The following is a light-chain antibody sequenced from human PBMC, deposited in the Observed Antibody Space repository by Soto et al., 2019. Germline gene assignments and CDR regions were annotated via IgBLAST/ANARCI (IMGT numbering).Light chain of an antibody. Sequence: PGERATLSCRASQSISSCLAWYQQKPGQAPTLLIYDASSRASGIPDRFSGSGSGTDFTLTISRLETEDFAVFYCQQYGTSEIIFGQGTRLEIK. CDR2: DAS. CDR3: QQYGTSEII. J-gene: IGKJ5*01. CDR1: QSISSC. V-gene: IGKV3-20*01.